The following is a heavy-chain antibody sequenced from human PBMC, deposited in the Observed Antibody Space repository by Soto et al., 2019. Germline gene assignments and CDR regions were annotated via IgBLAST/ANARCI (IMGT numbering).Heavy chain of an antibody. Sequence: LRLSCAASGFTFSRYEMNWVRQAPGKGLEWVSYSSTSGSTIYYANSVKGRFTISRDNAKNSLYLQMNSLRAEDTAVYYCARLLGGHDSGDYYYYAMDVWGQGTTVTVSS. J-gene: IGHJ6*02. CDR2: SSTSGSTI. CDR3: ARLLGGHDSGDYYYYAMDV. D-gene: IGHD3-10*01. V-gene: IGHV3-48*03. CDR1: GFTFSRYE.